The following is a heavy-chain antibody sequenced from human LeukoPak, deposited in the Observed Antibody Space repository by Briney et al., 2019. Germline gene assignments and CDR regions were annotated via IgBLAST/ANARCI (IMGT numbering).Heavy chain of an antibody. CDR2: IKSKTDGGTT. J-gene: IGHJ5*02. D-gene: IGHD3-10*01. V-gene: IGHV3-15*05. CDR1: GFTFGDYA. CDR3: TTDFRPPAMVRGSGFDP. Sequence: PGRSLRLSCTASGFTFGDYAMSWFRQAPGEGLEWVGRIKSKTDGGTTEYAAPVKGRFTISRDDSKNTLYLQMNSLKSEDTAVYYCTTDFRPPAMVRGSGFDPWGQGTLVTVSS.